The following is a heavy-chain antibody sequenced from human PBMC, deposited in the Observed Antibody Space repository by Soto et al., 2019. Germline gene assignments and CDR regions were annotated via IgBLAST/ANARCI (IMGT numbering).Heavy chain of an antibody. CDR3: AREATIFGVVIIDDAFDI. J-gene: IGHJ3*02. D-gene: IGHD3-3*01. Sequence: ASVKVSCKASGYTFTSSGISLVRQPPGQGLEGMGWISAYNGNTNYAQKLQGRVTMTTDTSTSTAYMELRSLRSDDTAVYYCAREATIFGVVIIDDAFDIWGQGTMVT. CDR2: ISAYNGNT. V-gene: IGHV1-18*01. CDR1: GYTFTSSG.